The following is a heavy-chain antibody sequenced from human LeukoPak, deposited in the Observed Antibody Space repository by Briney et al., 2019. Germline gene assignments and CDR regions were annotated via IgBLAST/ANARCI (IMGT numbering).Heavy chain of an antibody. Sequence: ASVKVSCKASGYTFISYYMHWVRQAPGQGLEWMGIINPNDGATSYAQKFQGRVTMTRDTSTSTVYLELSSLRFEDSALYYCARDLTRTDNWGQGTLVTVSS. CDR2: INPNDGAT. CDR1: GYTFISYY. CDR3: ARDLTRTDN. J-gene: IGHJ4*02. D-gene: IGHD1/OR15-1a*01. V-gene: IGHV1-46*01.